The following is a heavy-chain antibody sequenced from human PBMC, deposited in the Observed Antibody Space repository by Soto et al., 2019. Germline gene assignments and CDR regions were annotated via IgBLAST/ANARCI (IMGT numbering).Heavy chain of an antibody. CDR1: GFTFSSYA. D-gene: IGHD4-4*01. J-gene: IGHJ6*02. CDR2: ISGSGGST. Sequence: HPGGSLRLSCAASGFTFSSYAMSWVRQAPGKGLEWVSAISGSGGSTYYADSVKGRFTISRDNSKNTLYLQMNSLRAEDTAVYYCAKVSSYSNYESLYYYYYYGMDVWGQGTTVTVSS. V-gene: IGHV3-23*01. CDR3: AKVSSYSNYESLYYYYYYGMDV.